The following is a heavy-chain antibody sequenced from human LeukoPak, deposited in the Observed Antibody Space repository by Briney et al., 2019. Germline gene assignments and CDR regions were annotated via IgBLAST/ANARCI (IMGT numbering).Heavy chain of an antibody. V-gene: IGHV4-39*07. Sequence: SETLSLTCTVSGGSISSSSYYWGWIRQPPGKGLEWIGSIYYSGSTYYNPSLKSRVTISVDRSKNQFSLKLSSVTAADTAVYYCARSVRVVGAFDIWGQGTMVTVSS. CDR1: GGSISSSSYY. CDR2: IYYSGST. J-gene: IGHJ3*02. CDR3: ARSVRVVGAFDI. D-gene: IGHD3-22*01.